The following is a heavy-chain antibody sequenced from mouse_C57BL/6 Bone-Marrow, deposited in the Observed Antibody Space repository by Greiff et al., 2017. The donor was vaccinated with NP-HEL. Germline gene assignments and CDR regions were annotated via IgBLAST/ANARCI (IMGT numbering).Heavy chain of an antibody. CDR2: IWTGGGT. D-gene: IGHD1-1*01. V-gene: IGHV2-9-1*01. CDR1: GFSLTSYA. CDR3: ARTDGYYGSSPYFDY. Sequence: VKLMESGPGLVAPSQSLSITCTVSGFSLTSYAISWVRQPPGKGLEWLGVIWTGGGTNYNSALKSRLSISKDNSKSQVFLKMNSLQTDDTARYYCARTDGYYGSSPYFDYWGQGTTLTVSS. J-gene: IGHJ2*01.